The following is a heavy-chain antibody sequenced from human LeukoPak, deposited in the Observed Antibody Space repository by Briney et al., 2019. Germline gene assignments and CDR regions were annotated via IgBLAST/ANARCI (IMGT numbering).Heavy chain of an antibody. D-gene: IGHD6-19*01. CDR1: GFTFSDYY. CDR3: ARDGSGWDSSLRWGFDY. CDR2: ISSSSSYI. Sequence: GGSLRLSCAASGFTFSDYYMSWIRQAPGKGLEWVSSISSSSSYIYYADSGKGRFTISRDNAKNSLYLQMNSLRAEDTAVYYCARDGSGWDSSLRWGFDYWGQGTLVTVSS. J-gene: IGHJ4*02. V-gene: IGHV3-11*06.